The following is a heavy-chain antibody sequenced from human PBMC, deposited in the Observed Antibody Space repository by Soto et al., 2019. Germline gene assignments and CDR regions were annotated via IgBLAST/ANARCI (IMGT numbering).Heavy chain of an antibody. CDR1: GLTFSTDE. V-gene: IGHV3-48*03. Sequence: EVQLVASGGDLVPPGGSLRLSCAVSGLTFSTDEMNWVRQAPGKGLEWLAYISYTSTTIKYADSVKGRFAVSRDNAKKSLYLQMNNLRVEDTAIYYCVREGGSLAFDSWGQGTLVTFSS. D-gene: IGHD1-1*01. CDR2: ISYTSTTI. J-gene: IGHJ4*02. CDR3: VREGGSLAFDS.